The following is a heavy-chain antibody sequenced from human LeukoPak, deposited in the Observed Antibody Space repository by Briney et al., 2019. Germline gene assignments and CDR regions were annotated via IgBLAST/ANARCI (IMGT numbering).Heavy chain of an antibody. D-gene: IGHD3-10*01. CDR3: VKDDSYYYGSGSSND. Sequence: PGGSPRLSCSASGFTFSSYIMHWVRQAPGKGLEYVSAITSIGGSTYYADSVKGRFTISRDNSKNTLYLQMRRLRPEDTAVYYCVKDDSYYYGSGSSNDWGQGTLVTVSS. V-gene: IGHV3-64D*06. J-gene: IGHJ4*02. CDR1: GFTFSSYI. CDR2: ITSIGGST.